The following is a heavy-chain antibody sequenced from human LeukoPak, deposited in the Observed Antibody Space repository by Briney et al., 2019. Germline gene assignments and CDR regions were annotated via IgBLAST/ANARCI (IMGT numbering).Heavy chain of an antibody. CDR1: GFTFDDYA. D-gene: IGHD2-15*01. V-gene: IGHV3-9*01. CDR2: INWNSDSI. CDR3: VRAPGVAAPFDY. J-gene: IGHJ4*02. Sequence: SGGSLRLSCAVSGFTFDDYAMHWVRQVPGKGLEWVSGINWNSDSIVYADSVKGRFATSRDNAKHSLYLQMNSLRAEDTAVYYCVRAPGVAAPFDYWGQGTLVTVSS.